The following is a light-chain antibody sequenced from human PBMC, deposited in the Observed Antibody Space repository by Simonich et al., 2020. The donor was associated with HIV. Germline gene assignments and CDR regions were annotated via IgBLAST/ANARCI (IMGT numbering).Light chain of an antibody. CDR3: QSYDSSNQV. CDR2: EDN. J-gene: IGLJ2*01. CDR1: GASIASNF. V-gene: IGLV6-57*03. Sequence: NFMLTQPHSVSESPGKTVTISCTRSGASIASNFVQWYQQRPGSAPTPGIYEDNQRTSGVPDRFSGSIDSSSNSASLTISGLKTEDEADYYCQSYDSSNQVFGGGTKLTVL.